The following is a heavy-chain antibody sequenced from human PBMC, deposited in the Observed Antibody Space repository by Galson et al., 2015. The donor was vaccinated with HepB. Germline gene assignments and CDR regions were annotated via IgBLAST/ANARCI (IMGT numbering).Heavy chain of an antibody. CDR2: ISSNGGST. Sequence: SLRLSCAASGFTFSSYAMHWVRQAPGKGLEYVSAISSNGGSTYYADSVKGRFTISRDNSKNTLYLQMSSLRAEDTAVYYCVKGDCSGGSCYRGDAFDIWGQGTMVTVSS. CDR1: GFTFSSYA. CDR3: VKGDCSGGSCYRGDAFDI. D-gene: IGHD2-15*01. V-gene: IGHV3-64D*06. J-gene: IGHJ3*02.